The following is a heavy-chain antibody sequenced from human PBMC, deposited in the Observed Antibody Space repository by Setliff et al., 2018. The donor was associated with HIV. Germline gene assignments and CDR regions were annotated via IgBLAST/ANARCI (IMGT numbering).Heavy chain of an antibody. D-gene: IGHD3-10*02. CDR1: GGSFSDDY. CDR3: AKCSGRFGVVTWFDL. V-gene: IGHV4-34*01. CDR2: IDHSGRS. Sequence: PSETLSLTCAVYGGSFSDDYWSWIRQPPGRGMEWIGEIDHSGRSNYNPSLKSRVLMAIDASKSQISLNLTSISAADTAVYYCAKCSGRFGVVTWFDLWGHGMLVTVSS. J-gene: IGHJ5*01.